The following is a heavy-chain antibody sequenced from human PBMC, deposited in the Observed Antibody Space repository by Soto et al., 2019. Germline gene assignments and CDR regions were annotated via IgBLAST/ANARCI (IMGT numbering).Heavy chain of an antibody. Sequence: ASVKLSCTDSGFTITGNYMHWVRQAPGQGLEWMGWINPNSGGTNYAQKFQDWVTMTRDTSISTAYMELSRLRSDDTAVYYCARGVGIYYFDYWGQGTLVTVSS. V-gene: IGHV1-2*04. CDR3: ARGVGIYYFDY. CDR2: INPNSGGT. J-gene: IGHJ4*02. CDR1: GFTITGNY.